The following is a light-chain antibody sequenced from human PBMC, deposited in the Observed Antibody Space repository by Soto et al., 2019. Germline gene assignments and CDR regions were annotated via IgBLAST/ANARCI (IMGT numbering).Light chain of an antibody. Sequence: QPVLTQPPSVSGAPGQTVTISCTGNRFNIGAHYDVHWYQQFPGTAPKLLIFGNSHRPSGVPDRFSGSKSGTSASLAITGLQAEDEADYYCQSFDSSLSGPVFGGGTKLTVL. J-gene: IGLJ2*01. V-gene: IGLV1-40*01. CDR3: QSFDSSLSGPV. CDR1: RFNIGAHYD. CDR2: GNS.